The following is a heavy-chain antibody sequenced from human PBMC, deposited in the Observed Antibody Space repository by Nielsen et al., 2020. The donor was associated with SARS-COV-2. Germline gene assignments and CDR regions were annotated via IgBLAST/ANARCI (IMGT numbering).Heavy chain of an antibody. CDR3: ARDDTVTMYYYSYYGMDV. V-gene: IGHV1-3*01. D-gene: IGHD4-17*01. CDR1: GYRFSSYA. J-gene: IGHJ6*02. CDR2: NNAGTGDT. Sequence: ASVKVSCKASGYRFSSYAINWVRQAPGQRLEWMGWNNAGTGDTIFSEKFQGRVTMTRDTSTRTVYMELRSLRSEDTAVYYCARDDTVTMYYYSYYGMDVWGQGTTVTVSS.